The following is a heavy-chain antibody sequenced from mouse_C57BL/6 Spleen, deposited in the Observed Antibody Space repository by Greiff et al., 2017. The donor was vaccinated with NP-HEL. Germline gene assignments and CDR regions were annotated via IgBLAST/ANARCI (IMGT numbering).Heavy chain of an antibody. Sequence: ESGPGMVKPSHSLSLTCTVTGYSITSGYDWHWIRHFPGNKLEWMGYISYSGSTNYNPSLKSRISITHDTSKNHFFLKVNSVTTEDTATYYCARGRELGPFDYWGQGTTLTVSS. D-gene: IGHD4-1*01. J-gene: IGHJ2*01. CDR3: ARGRELGPFDY. V-gene: IGHV3-1*01. CDR2: ISYSGST. CDR1: GYSITSGYD.